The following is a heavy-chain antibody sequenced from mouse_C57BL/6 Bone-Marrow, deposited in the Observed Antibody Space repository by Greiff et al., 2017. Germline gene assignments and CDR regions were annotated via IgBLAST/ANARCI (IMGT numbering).Heavy chain of an antibody. V-gene: IGHV1-42*01. CDR3: ARQLRSAWFAY. CDR1: GYSFTGYY. Sequence: VQLQQSGPELVKPGASVKISCKASGYSFTGYYMNWVKQSPEKSLEWIGEINPSTGGTTYNQKFKAKATLTVDKSSSTAYMQLKSLTSEDSAVYYCARQLRSAWFAYWGQGTLVTVSA. D-gene: IGHD3-2*02. J-gene: IGHJ3*01. CDR2: INPSTGGT.